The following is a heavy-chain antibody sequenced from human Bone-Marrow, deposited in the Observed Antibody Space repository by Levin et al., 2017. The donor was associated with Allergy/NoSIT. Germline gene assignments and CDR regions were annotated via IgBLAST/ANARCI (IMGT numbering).Heavy chain of an antibody. J-gene: IGHJ5*02. CDR2: INYSGST. CDR1: GSTTSLFY. D-gene: IGHD3-16*01. Sequence: SETLSLTCTVSGSTTSLFYWNWIRQTPGKGLEWIGYINYSGSTKYNPSLKSRVTISLDKSKNQFSLLLTSVTAADTAVYYCARDTGGWYFDRWGQGTLVNVAS. V-gene: IGHV4-59*01. CDR3: ARDTGGWYFDR.